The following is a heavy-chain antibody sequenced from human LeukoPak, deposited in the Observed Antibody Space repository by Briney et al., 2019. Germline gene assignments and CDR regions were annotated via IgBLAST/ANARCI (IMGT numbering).Heavy chain of an antibody. V-gene: IGHV3-11*01. CDR1: GFTFSDYY. CDR3: ASTAYYGSGSFGY. CDR2: ISSSGSTI. J-gene: IGHJ4*02. D-gene: IGHD3-10*01. Sequence: PGGSLRLSCAAPGFTFSDYYMSWIRQAPGKGLEWVSYISSSGSTIYYADSVKGRFTISRDNAKNSLYLQMNSLRAEDTAVYYCASTAYYGSGSFGYWGQGTLVTVSS.